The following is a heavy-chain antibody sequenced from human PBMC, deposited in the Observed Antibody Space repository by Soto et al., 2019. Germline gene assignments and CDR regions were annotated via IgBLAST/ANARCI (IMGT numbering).Heavy chain of an antibody. CDR2: IYYSGST. V-gene: IGHV4-59*01. D-gene: IGHD3-16*01. J-gene: IGHJ4*02. CDR1: GRSISSYY. CDR3: ARVWGYAFDY. Sequence: SETLSLTCTVTGRSISSYYWIWIRQPPGKGLEWIGYIYYSGSTNYNPSLKSRVTISVDTSKNQFSLKLSSVTAADTAVYYCARVWGYAFDYWGQGTLVTVS.